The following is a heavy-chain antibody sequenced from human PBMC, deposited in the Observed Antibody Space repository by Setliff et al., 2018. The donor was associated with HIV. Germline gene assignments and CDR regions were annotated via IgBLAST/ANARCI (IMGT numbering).Heavy chain of an antibody. D-gene: IGHD4-17*01. CDR2: ISSKRTSI. CDR3: ARGPTTVTNYYYYYMDV. V-gene: IGHV3-48*01. Sequence: LRLSCAASGFTFSDCSMNWVRQAPGKGLEWISYISSKRTSIYYADSVKGRFTISRNNDRNSLYLQMNGLRAEDTAVYYCARGPTTVTNYYYYYMDVWGKGTTVTVSS. J-gene: IGHJ6*03. CDR1: GFTFSDCS.